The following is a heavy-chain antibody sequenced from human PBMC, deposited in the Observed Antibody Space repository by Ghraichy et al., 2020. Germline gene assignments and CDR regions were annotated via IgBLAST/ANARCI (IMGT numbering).Heavy chain of an antibody. CDR1: GFTFSDSY. CDR3: ARGRNYFDY. V-gene: IGHV3-11*04. Sequence: GGSLRLPCAASGFTFSDSYMTWIRQAPGKGLEWISYISSTSNTIHYADSVEGRFTISRDNAKNSLYLQMNSLRVEDTAVYYCARGRNYFDYWGQGTLVTVSS. J-gene: IGHJ4*02. CDR2: ISSTSNTI.